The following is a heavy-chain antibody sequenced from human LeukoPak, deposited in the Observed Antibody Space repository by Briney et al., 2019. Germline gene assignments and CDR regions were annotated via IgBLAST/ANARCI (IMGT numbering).Heavy chain of an antibody. Sequence: ASVKVSCKASGYTFTSYYMHWVRQAPGQGLEWMGIINPSGGSTSYAQKFQGRVTMTRDTSTSTVYMELSSLRSEDTAVYYCARTYYYDSSGYYPPYFDYWGQGTLVTVSS. D-gene: IGHD3-22*01. CDR1: GYTFTSYY. V-gene: IGHV1-46*01. J-gene: IGHJ4*02. CDR3: ARTYYYDSSGYYPPYFDY. CDR2: INPSGGST.